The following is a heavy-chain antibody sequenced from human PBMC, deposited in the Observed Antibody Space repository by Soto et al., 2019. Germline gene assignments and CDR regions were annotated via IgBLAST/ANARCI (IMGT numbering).Heavy chain of an antibody. CDR3: AKMRNDYGDAATFDY. D-gene: IGHD4-17*01. CDR2: ISGSGGST. J-gene: IGHJ4*02. V-gene: IGHV3-23*01. Sequence: GGSLRLSCAASGFTFSSYAMSWVRQAPGKGLEWVSAISGSGGSTYYADSVKGRFTISRDNSKNTLYLQMNSLRAEDTAVYYCAKMRNDYGDAATFDYWGQGTLVTVSS. CDR1: GFTFSSYA.